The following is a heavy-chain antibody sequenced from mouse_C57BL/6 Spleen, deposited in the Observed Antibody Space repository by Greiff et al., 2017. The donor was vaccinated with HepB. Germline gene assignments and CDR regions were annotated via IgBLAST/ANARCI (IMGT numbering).Heavy chain of an antibody. CDR2: IWSGGST. CDR3: AKRGDYDWFAY. Sequence: QVQLKQSGPGLVQPSQSLSITCTVSGFSLTSYGVHWVRQPPGKGLEWLGVIWSGGSTDYNAAFISRLSISKDNSKSQVFFKMNSLQADDTAIYYCAKRGDYDWFAYWGQGTLVTVSA. J-gene: IGHJ3*01. D-gene: IGHD2-4*01. V-gene: IGHV2-4*01. CDR1: GFSLTSYG.